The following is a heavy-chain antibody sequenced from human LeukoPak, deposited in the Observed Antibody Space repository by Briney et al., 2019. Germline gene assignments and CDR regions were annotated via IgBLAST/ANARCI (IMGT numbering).Heavy chain of an antibody. CDR2: IHTSGST. Sequence: SETLSLTCTVSGGSISTYYWSWIRRPAGKGLEWIGRIHTSGSTNYNPSLKSRVTMSVDTSKNQFSLKLSSVTAADTAVYYCAREGYCSNTSCSYYYYYYMDVWGKGTTVTVSS. V-gene: IGHV4-4*07. CDR1: GGSISTYY. D-gene: IGHD2-2*01. J-gene: IGHJ6*03. CDR3: AREGYCSNTSCSYYYYYYMDV.